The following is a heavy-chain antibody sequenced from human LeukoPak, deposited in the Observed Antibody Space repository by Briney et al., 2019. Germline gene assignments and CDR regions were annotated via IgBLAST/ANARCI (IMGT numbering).Heavy chain of an antibody. V-gene: IGHV3-23*01. J-gene: IGHJ6*03. CDR1: GFTFSIYG. Sequence: GGSLRLSCAASGFTFSIYGMSWVRQAPGKGLEWVSAISGNGGSTYYADSVKGRFTISRDNSKNTLYLQMNSLRAEDTAVYYCAKCSSTSCYYYYYMDVWGKGTTVTISS. CDR3: AKCSSTSCYYYYYMDV. D-gene: IGHD2-2*01. CDR2: ISGNGGST.